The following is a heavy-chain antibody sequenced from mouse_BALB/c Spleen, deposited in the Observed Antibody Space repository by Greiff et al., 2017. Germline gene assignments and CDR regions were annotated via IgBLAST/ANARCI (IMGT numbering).Heavy chain of an antibody. J-gene: IGHJ4*01. CDR3: NARDAMDY. D-gene: IGHD6-5*01. CDR1: GYTFTSYW. Sequence: VQLQQSGAELAKPGASVKMSCKASGYTFTSYWMHWVKQRPGQGLEWIGYINPSTGYTEYNQKFKDKATLTADKSSSTAYMQLSSLTSEDSAVYYCNARDAMDYWGQGTSVTVSS. V-gene: IGHV1-7*01. CDR2: INPSTGYT.